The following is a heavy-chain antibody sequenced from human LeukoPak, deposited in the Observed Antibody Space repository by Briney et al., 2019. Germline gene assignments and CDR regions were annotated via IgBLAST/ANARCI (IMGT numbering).Heavy chain of an antibody. D-gene: IGHD2-8*01. J-gene: IGHJ4*02. CDR2: IYYSGST. Sequence: TSETLSLTCTVSGGSISSSSYYWGWIRQPPGKGLEWIGSIYYSGSTYYNPPLKSRVTISLDTSKNQFSLKLSSVTAADTAVYYCATENGFNDYWGQGTLVTVSS. CDR3: ATENGFNDY. CDR1: GGSISSSSYY. V-gene: IGHV4-39*07.